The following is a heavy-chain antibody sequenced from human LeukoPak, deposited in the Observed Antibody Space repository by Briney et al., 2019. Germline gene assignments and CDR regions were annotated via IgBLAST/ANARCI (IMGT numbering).Heavy chain of an antibody. CDR2: INPNSGGT. Sequence: ASVKVSCKASGYTFTGYYMHWVRQAPGQGLEWMGWINPNSGGTNYAQKFQGRVTMTRDTSISTAYMELSRLRPDDTAVYYCARPLDTAMGPDAFDIWGQGTMVTVSS. CDR3: ARPLDTAMGPDAFDI. V-gene: IGHV1-2*02. CDR1: GYTFTGYY. J-gene: IGHJ3*02. D-gene: IGHD5-18*01.